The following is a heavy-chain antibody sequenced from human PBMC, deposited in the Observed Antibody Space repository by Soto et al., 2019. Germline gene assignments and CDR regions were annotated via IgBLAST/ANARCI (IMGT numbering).Heavy chain of an antibody. CDR1: GDSISSYS. CDR2: VFHTGST. Sequence: QVQLQESGPGLVKPSETLSLTCTVSGDSISSYSWSWIRQPPGMGLEWIGYVFHTGSTNYNPSLKSRVTISVDSSKNQFSLRLSSVPAADTALYFCARRKTGLCSGSSCPSDYYYYYMDVWGKGTRVTVSS. J-gene: IGHJ6*03. V-gene: IGHV4-59*08. CDR3: ARRKTGLCSGSSCPSDYYYYYMDV. D-gene: IGHD2-2*01.